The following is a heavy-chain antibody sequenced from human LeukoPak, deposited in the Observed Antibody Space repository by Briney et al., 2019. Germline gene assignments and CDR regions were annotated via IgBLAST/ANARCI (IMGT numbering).Heavy chain of an antibody. V-gene: IGHV4-59*01. CDR2: IYYRGST. D-gene: IGHD3-22*01. CDR3: AREYYDGSGTYPNWFDP. CDR1: GGSINNYY. J-gene: IGHJ5*02. Sequence: SETLSLTCTVSGGSINNYYWSWIRQPPGKGLEWIGYIYYRGSTNYNPSLKSRVTFSVDTSKNQFSLKLNSVTAADTAVYYCAREYYDGSGTYPNWFDPWGQGTLVTVSS.